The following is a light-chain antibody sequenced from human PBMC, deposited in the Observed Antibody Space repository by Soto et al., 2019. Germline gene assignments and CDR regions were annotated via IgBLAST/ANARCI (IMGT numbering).Light chain of an antibody. CDR1: TSDVGGYNF. J-gene: IGLJ1*01. Sequence: QSVLTQPASVSGSPGQSITISCTGTTSDVGGYNFVSWYQLHPGKAPKLMIFEVSNRPSGVSNRFSGSKSGNTASLTISGLQAEEEADYYCSSYTSSGTRVFGTGTKVTVL. CDR3: SSYTSSGTRV. CDR2: EVS. V-gene: IGLV2-14*01.